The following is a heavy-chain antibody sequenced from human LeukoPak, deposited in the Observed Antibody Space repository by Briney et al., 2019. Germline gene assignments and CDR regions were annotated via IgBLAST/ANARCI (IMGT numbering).Heavy chain of an antibody. CDR1: GFTVSSNY. CDR3: ARAHDRGYYYGFDY. D-gene: IGHD3-22*01. CDR2: IYSGGNP. Sequence: GGSLRLSCAASGFTVSSNYMSWVRQAPGKGLEWVSVIYSGGNPYYADSVQGRFTMSRENPENTLYLQMNSLRAEDTAVYYCARAHDRGYYYGFDYWGQGTLVTVSS. J-gene: IGHJ4*02. V-gene: IGHV3-66*01.